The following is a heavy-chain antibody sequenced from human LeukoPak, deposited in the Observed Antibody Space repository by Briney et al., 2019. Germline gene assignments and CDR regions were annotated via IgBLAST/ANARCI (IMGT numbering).Heavy chain of an antibody. V-gene: IGHV1-2*02. CDR2: INPNTGGT. CDR3: ARGYDFWSAPDAFDI. Sequence: ASVKVSCKSSGYTFTGYYLHWVRQAPGQGLGWMGWINPNTGGTTYAEKVQGRVTMTRDTSISTAYMELNRLRSDDTAMYFCARGYDFWSAPDAFDIWGQGTIVTVSS. J-gene: IGHJ3*02. D-gene: IGHD3-3*01. CDR1: GYTFTGYY.